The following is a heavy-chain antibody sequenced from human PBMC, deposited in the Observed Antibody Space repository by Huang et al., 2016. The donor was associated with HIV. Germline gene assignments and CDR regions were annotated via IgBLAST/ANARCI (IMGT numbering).Heavy chain of an antibody. Sequence: QVELVQSGAEVKRPGASVRVSCKAAGDIFTKYGINWVRHAPGQGLEGMWWISAYNGNTNYAEKFHGRVTLTRDTSATTAYMELRDVTSADTAVYYCARDHWYPLQNWFDLWGQGTLVTVSS. CDR3: ARDHWYPLQNWFDL. D-gene: IGHD1-1*01. V-gene: IGHV1-18*01. CDR1: GDIFTKYG. J-gene: IGHJ5*01. CDR2: ISAYNGNT.